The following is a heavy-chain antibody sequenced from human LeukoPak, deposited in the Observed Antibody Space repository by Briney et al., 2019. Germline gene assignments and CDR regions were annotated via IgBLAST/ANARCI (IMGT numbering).Heavy chain of an antibody. V-gene: IGHV4-31*03. CDR2: IYYSGRT. J-gene: IGHJ3*02. CDR1: GDSINSGGYY. CDR3: AESRPTPHAFAI. Sequence: SETLSLTCTVSGDSINSGGYYWSWLRQHPGRGPGWIAYIYYSGRTYYNPPLKSRLTISVDTSNNQFSLRLNSVTAADTAVYYCAESRPTPHAFAIWGLGTMVTVSS.